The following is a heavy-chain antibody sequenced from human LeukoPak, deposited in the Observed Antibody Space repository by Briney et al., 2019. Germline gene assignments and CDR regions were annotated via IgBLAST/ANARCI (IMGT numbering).Heavy chain of an antibody. D-gene: IGHD1-26*01. CDR2: ISYDGSNK. J-gene: IGHJ4*02. Sequence: GRSLRLSCAASGFTFSSYAMHWVRQAPGKGLEWVAVISYDGSNKYYADSVKGRFTISRDNSKNTLYLQMNSLRAEDTAVYYCAKGSSYSGSYQPMYYFDYWGQGTLVTVSS. CDR1: GFTFSSYA. V-gene: IGHV3-30-3*01. CDR3: AKGSSYSGSYQPMYYFDY.